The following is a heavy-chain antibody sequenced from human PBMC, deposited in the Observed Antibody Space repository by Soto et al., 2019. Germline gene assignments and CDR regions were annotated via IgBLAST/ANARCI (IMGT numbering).Heavy chain of an antibody. V-gene: IGHV4-61*08. CDR2: IYHNATA. Sequence: QVQLQESGPGLLKPSETLSLTCTVSGDSVSSGASHWTWIRQSPGKGLEWIGYIYHNATADCNPSLKSRVSISVDTSKNQFSLKLTSATTADTAVYYCARLDWSTSKIGVWGQVTTVTVSS. D-gene: IGHD3-9*01. CDR3: ARLDWSTSKIGV. CDR1: GDSVSSGASH. J-gene: IGHJ6*02.